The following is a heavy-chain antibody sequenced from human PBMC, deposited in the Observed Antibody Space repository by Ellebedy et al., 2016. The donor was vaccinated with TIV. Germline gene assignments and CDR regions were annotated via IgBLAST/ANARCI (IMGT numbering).Heavy chain of an antibody. CDR2: IYSGGTT. CDR1: GFTFSSSY. J-gene: IGHJ6*03. Sequence: GESLKISXAASGFTFSSSYMSWVRQAPGKGLEWVSVIYSGGTTYYTASVKGRFTISRDNSKNTLYLQMNSLRAEDTAVYYCARVGYNWNQGIGKFYYYLAVWGKGTTVTVSS. D-gene: IGHD1-1*01. V-gene: IGHV3-53*01. CDR3: ARVGYNWNQGIGKFYYYLAV.